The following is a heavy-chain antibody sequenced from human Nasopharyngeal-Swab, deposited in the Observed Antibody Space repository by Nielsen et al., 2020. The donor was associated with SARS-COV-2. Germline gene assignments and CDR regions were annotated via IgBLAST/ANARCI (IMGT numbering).Heavy chain of an antibody. V-gene: IGHV5-10-1*01. J-gene: IGHJ5*02. CDR2: IDPSDSYT. CDR1: GYSFTSYW. Sequence: GGSLRLSCKGSGYSFTSYWISWVRQMPGKGLEWMGRIDPSDSYTNYSPSFQGHVTISADKPISTAYLQWSSLKASDTAMYYCARHWSDPGNWFDPWGQGTLVTVSS. CDR3: ARHWSDPGNWFDP.